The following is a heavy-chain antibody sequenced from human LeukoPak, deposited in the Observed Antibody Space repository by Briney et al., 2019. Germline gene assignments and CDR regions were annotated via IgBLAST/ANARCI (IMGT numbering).Heavy chain of an antibody. CDR2: TYYRPKWYN. Sequence: SQTLSLTCAISGDSVSSNSAAWNWIRQSPSRGLEWLGRTYYRPKWYNDYAVSVKSRITINPDTSKNQFSLQLNSVTPEDTAVYYCARDYGSGWELPTGFDYWGQGTLVTVSS. CDR3: ARDYGSGWELPTGFDY. V-gene: IGHV6-1*01. CDR1: GDSVSSNSAA. D-gene: IGHD1-26*01. J-gene: IGHJ4*02.